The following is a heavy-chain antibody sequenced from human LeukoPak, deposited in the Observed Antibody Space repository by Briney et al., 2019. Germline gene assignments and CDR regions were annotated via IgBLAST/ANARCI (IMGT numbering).Heavy chain of an antibody. V-gene: IGHV1-18*01. CDR2: IGAFNGNT. J-gene: IGHJ3*02. CDR1: SYSFDRYG. Sequence: ASVKVSCKASSYSFDRYGVGWVLQAPGQGLDWLGWIGAFNGNTNYAQNLQGRVTMTADTSTTTAYMELRSLSSDDTAVYYCARDFLSYDGSENHFEDTFDIWGQGTMVIVSS. D-gene: IGHD3-22*01. CDR3: ARDFLSYDGSENHFEDTFDI.